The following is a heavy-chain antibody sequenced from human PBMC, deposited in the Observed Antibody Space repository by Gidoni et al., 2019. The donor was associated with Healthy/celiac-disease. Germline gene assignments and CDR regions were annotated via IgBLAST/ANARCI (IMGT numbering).Heavy chain of an antibody. V-gene: IGHV3-33*01. D-gene: IGHD6-19*01. CDR3: ARGLKPGYSSGWMNY. CDR2: IWYDGSNK. CDR1: GFTFRSYG. J-gene: IGHJ4*02. Sequence: QVQLVESGGGVVQPGRSLRLSCAASGFTFRSYGMHWVRQAPGKGLEWVAVIWYDGSNKYYADSVKGRFTISRDNSKNTLYLQMNSLRAEDTAVYYCARGLKPGYSSGWMNYWGQGTLVTVSS.